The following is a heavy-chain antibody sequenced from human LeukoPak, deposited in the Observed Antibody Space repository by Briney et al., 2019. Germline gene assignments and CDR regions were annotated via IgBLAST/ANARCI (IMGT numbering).Heavy chain of an antibody. CDR3: ARDRSPLGDY. V-gene: IGHV1-46*01. D-gene: IGHD3-16*02. Sequence: ASVKVSCKASGYTFTSYYMHWVRQAPGQGLEWMGIINPSGGSTSYAQKFQGRVTMTRDTSTSTVYMELSIPRSEDTAVYYCARDRSPLGDYWGQGNLVTVSS. CDR1: GYTFTSYY. J-gene: IGHJ4*02. CDR2: INPSGGST.